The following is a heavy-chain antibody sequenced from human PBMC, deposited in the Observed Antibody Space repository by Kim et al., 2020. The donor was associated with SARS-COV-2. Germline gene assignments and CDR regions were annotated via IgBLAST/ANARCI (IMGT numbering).Heavy chain of an antibody. CDR3: ARGRYYGSGSYYTPYYYYGMDV. CDR1: GGSFSGYY. D-gene: IGHD3-10*01. J-gene: IGHJ6*02. CDR2: INHSGST. Sequence: SETLSLTCAVYGGSFSGYYWSWIRQPPGKGLEWIGEINHSGSTNYNPSLKSRVTISVDTSKNQFSLKLSSVTAADTAVYYCARGRYYGSGSYYTPYYYYGMDVWGQGTTVTVSS. V-gene: IGHV4-34*01.